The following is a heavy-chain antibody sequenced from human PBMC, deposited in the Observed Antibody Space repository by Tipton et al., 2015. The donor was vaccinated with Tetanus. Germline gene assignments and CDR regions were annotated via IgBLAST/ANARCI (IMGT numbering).Heavy chain of an antibody. V-gene: IGHV1-18*01. CDR3: ASSTVTR. CDR2: ISPYNGMT. Sequence: QLVQSGGEVKKPGASVKVSCKTSGYTFTRYGISWVRQAPGQGLEWMGWISPYNGMTNYAHKLQGRVTMTTDTSTSTASMELRSLRSNDTAVYYCASSTVTRWGPGTLVTVSS. J-gene: IGHJ4*02. D-gene: IGHD4-17*01. CDR1: GYTFTRYG.